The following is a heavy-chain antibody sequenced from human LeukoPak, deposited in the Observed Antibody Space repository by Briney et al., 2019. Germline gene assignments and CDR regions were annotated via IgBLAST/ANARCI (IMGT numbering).Heavy chain of an antibody. Sequence: PGGSLRLSCTASGLTFSTSGCNWVRQAPGKGLEWVASIGPTGSDRYHADSIKGRFTTSRDNANNFLYLQMNSLRAEDTAVYYCATETNGRHYDYWGQGTLLTVSS. CDR1: GLTFSTSG. J-gene: IGHJ4*02. CDR3: ATETNGRHYDY. CDR2: IGPTGSDR. V-gene: IGHV3-21*06. D-gene: IGHD1-14*01.